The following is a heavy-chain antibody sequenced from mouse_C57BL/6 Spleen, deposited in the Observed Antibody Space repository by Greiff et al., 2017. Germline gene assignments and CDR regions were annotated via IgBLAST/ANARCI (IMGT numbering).Heavy chain of an antibody. D-gene: IGHD1-1*01. Sequence: QVQLKQPGAELVKPGASVKMSCKASGYTFTSYWITWVKQRPGQGLEWIGDIYPGSGSTNYNEKFKSKATLTVDTSSSTAYMQLSSLTSEDSAVYYCARGYYYGSSDFWYFDVWGTGTTVTVSS. J-gene: IGHJ1*03. CDR2: IYPGSGST. CDR1: GYTFTSYW. CDR3: ARGYYYGSSDFWYFDV. V-gene: IGHV1-55*01.